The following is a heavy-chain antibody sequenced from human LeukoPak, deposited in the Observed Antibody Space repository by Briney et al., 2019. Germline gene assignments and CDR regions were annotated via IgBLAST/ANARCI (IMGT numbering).Heavy chain of an antibody. V-gene: IGHV4-34*01. Sequence: PSETLSLTCAVYGGSFSGYYWSWIRQPPGKGLEWIGEINHSGSTNYNASLKSRVTVSVDSSKNHFSLRLSSVTAADTAVYYCAPRGDIEHSYDYGKWFDPWGQGTRVTVSS. D-gene: IGHD5-18*01. CDR3: APRGDIEHSYDYGKWFDP. J-gene: IGHJ5*02. CDR2: INHSGST. CDR1: GGSFSGYY.